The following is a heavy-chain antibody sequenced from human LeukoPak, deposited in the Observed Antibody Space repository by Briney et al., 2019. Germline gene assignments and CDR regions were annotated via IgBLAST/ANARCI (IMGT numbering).Heavy chain of an antibody. CDR1: GFTFSSYW. D-gene: IGHD1-26*01. Sequence: GGSLSLSCAASGFTFSSYWMHWVRQAPGKGRVWVSRINSDGYSTSYADSVKGRFTISRDNAKNTLYLQMNSLRAEDTAVYYCASPYSGSYYGFDYWGQGTLVTVSS. J-gene: IGHJ4*02. V-gene: IGHV3-74*01. CDR2: INSDGYST. CDR3: ASPYSGSYYGFDY.